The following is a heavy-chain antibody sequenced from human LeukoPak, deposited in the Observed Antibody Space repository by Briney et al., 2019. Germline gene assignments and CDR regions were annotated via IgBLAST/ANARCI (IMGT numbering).Heavy chain of an antibody. CDR1: GYSFTSYW. D-gene: IGHD6-19*01. Sequence: VESLKISCKGSGYSFTSYWIGWVRPMPGKGLEWMGIIYPGDPDTSNSPSFQGQVTISADKSISTAYLQWRSLKAWDTAMYYCARRGSGWYWDYWGQGTLVTVSS. CDR3: ARRGSGWYWDY. CDR2: IYPGDPDT. V-gene: IGHV5-51*01. J-gene: IGHJ4*02.